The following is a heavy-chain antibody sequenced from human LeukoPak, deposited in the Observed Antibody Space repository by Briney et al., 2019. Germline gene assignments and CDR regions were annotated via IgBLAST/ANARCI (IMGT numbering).Heavy chain of an antibody. CDR2: IRYDGSNK. V-gene: IGHV3-30*02. Sequence: GGSLRLSCAASGFTFSSYGMHWVRQAPGKGLEWVAFIRYDGSNKYYADSVKGRFTISRDNSKNTLYLQMNSLRAEDTAVYYCAXDXNYXGSGSYYTDYWGQGTLVTVSS. CDR1: GFTFSSYG. D-gene: IGHD3-10*01. J-gene: IGHJ4*02. CDR3: AXDXNYXGSGSYYTDY.